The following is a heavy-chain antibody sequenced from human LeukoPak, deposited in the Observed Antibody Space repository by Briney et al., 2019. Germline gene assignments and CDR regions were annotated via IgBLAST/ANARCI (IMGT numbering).Heavy chain of an antibody. CDR3: ARLIVGATPDY. J-gene: IGHJ4*02. Sequence: SETLSLTCAVYGGSLSAYYWSWIRQFLGKGLEWIAEINHSGSTNYNPSLKSRVTISVDTSKNQFSLKLSSVTAADTAVYYCARLIVGATPDYWGQGTLVTVSS. D-gene: IGHD1-26*01. CDR1: GGSLSAYY. CDR2: INHSGST. V-gene: IGHV4-34*01.